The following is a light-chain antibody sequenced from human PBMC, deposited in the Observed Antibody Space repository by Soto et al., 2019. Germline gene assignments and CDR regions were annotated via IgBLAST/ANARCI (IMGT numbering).Light chain of an antibody. Sequence: QLVLTQPASVSGSPGQSITISCTGTRGDVGGHNSVSWYQQHPGEAPKLLIYDVSNRPSGVSNRFSGSKSGNTASLIISGLQAEDEADYFCSSYTSSSTRCVFGDGTKLTVL. CDR2: DVS. J-gene: IGLJ1*01. CDR1: RGDVGGHNS. CDR3: SSYTSSSTRCV. V-gene: IGLV2-14*01.